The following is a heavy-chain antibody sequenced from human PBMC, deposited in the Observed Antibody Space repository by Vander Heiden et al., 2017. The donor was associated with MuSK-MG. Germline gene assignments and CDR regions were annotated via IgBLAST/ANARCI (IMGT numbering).Heavy chain of an antibody. V-gene: IGHV3-21*01. CDR3: ARNRGLLEDALDR. CDR2: ISSRSSFI. Sequence: EVQLLESVGGLVKPGGSLRLSGAASDFIFSEYSLNWVSKGRGRGLEWVSFISSRSSFIYYADSVKGRFTISRDNAKKSVYLEMNSLRAEDTAVYYCARNRGLLEDALDRWGPGTMVTVS. J-gene: IGHJ3*01. CDR1: DFIFSEYS.